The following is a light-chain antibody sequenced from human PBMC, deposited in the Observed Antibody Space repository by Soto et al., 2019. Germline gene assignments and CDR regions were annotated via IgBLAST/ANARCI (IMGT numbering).Light chain of an antibody. Sequence: QSALTQPASVSGSPGQSIAISCTRTSSDVGAYDFVSWYQQHPDKAPKLLIYEVSNRPSGVSDRFSGSKSVNTATLTISGLQAEDEADYYCSSHTTSNTRVFGTGTKLTVL. J-gene: IGLJ1*01. CDR1: SSDVGAYDF. V-gene: IGLV2-14*03. CDR3: SSHTTSNTRV. CDR2: EVS.